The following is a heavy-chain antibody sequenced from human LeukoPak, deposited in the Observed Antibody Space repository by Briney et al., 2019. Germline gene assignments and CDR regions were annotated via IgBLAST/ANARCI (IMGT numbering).Heavy chain of an antibody. Sequence: GGSLRLSCAASEFTFSSFAMSWVRQAPGKGLEWVSRVSGSGGSRYYADSVKGRFSISRDNSKNTLYLQMNSLRAEDTAVYYCARDSSGYGSFDYWGRGTLVTVSS. CDR2: VSGSGGSR. D-gene: IGHD3-22*01. CDR1: EFTFSSFA. V-gene: IGHV3-23*01. J-gene: IGHJ4*02. CDR3: ARDSSGYGSFDY.